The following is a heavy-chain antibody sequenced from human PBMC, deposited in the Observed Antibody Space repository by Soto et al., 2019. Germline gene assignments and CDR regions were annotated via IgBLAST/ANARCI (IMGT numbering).Heavy chain of an antibody. D-gene: IGHD6-13*01. Sequence: SETLSLTCAVSGGSISSSNWWSWVRQPPGKGLEWIGEIYHSGSTNYNPSLKSRVTISVDTSKNQFSLKLSSVTAADTAVYYCARDYSSSWYYWFDPWGQGTLVT. CDR2: IYHSGST. J-gene: IGHJ5*02. V-gene: IGHV4-4*02. CDR3: ARDYSSSWYYWFDP. CDR1: GGSISSSNW.